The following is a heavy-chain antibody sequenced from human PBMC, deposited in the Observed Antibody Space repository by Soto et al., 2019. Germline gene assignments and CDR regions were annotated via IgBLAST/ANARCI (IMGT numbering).Heavy chain of an antibody. CDR2: VYYSGTT. Sequence: QVQLQESGPGLLKPSETLSLTCSVSGGSVSDKTYYWSWIRQPPGKRLEWIGNVYYSGTTNYNPSLKSRVTISVDLSKNRFSLRLSSVTTADTALYYCARTTAVPNTLRSRYFFDYWGQGTLVTVSS. D-gene: IGHD4-17*01. J-gene: IGHJ4*02. CDR3: ARTTAVPNTLRSRYFFDY. V-gene: IGHV4-61*01. CDR1: GGSVSDKTYY.